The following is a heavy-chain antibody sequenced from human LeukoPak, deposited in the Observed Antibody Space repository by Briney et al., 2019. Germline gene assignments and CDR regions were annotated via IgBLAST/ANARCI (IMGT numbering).Heavy chain of an antibody. CDR2: MNPNSGNT. CDR3: ARGLSSYDFWSGYYTALYYYYYYMDV. Sequence: GASVKVSCKASGYTFTSYDINWVRQATGQGLEWMGWMNPNSGNTGYAQKFQGRVTMTRNTSISTAYMELSSLRSEDTGVYYCARGLSSYDFWSGYYTALYYYYYYMDVWGKGTTVTVSS. D-gene: IGHD3-3*01. J-gene: IGHJ6*03. V-gene: IGHV1-8*01. CDR1: GYTFTSYD.